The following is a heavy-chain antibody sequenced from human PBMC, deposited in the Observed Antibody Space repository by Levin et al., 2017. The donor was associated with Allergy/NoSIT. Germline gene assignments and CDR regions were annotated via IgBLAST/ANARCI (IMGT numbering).Heavy chain of an antibody. V-gene: IGHV4-39*02. CDR2: LYYTGTT. J-gene: IGHJ1*01. CDR1: GGSVSTTCCY. CDR3: ARRERGYCSGSGCRDQKFQY. Sequence: SQTLSLTCTVSGGSVSTTCCYWGWIRQSPGRGMEWIGNLYYTGTTYYNPSLRSRVTISVDTSKNHFSLQLNSVTAADTAVYYCARRERGYCSGSGCRDQKFQYWGQGTMVVVSS. D-gene: IGHD2-15*01.